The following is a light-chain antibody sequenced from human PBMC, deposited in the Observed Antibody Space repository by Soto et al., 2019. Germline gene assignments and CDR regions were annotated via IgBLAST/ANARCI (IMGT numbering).Light chain of an antibody. Sequence: EIVLTQSPGTLSLSPGERATLSCRASQSVSSSYLAWYQQKPGQAPRLLIYGASSRATGIPDRFSGSGSGTDFTLTISRLEPEDFAVYYCQQYGSSLSATFGGGTKVEIK. CDR1: QSVSSSY. CDR3: QQYGSSLSAT. V-gene: IGKV3-20*01. CDR2: GAS. J-gene: IGKJ4*01.